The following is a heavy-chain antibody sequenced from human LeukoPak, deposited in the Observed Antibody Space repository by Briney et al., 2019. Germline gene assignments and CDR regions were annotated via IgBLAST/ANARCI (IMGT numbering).Heavy chain of an antibody. V-gene: IGHV1-8*01. CDR3: ARGVVYAKGFYYYMDV. CDR2: KKTNNSKT. D-gene: IGHD2-8*02. Sequence: SVTVSHNTSGYTCTFYDINWVRQATTPGLEGLAWKKTNNSKTAYAQKFQGRVTMTRNTYISTAYMELSGLRSEDTAVYYCARGVVYAKGFYYYMDVWGKGATVTVSS. CDR1: GYTCTFYD. J-gene: IGHJ6*03.